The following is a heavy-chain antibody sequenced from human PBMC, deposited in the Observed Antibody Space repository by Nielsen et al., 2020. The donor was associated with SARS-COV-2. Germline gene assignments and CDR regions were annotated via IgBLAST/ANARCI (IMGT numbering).Heavy chain of an antibody. V-gene: IGHV1-24*01. CDR1: GYTLTELS. D-gene: IGHD6-19*01. J-gene: IGHJ5*02. CDR3: ATGPPAGTSWWFDP. Sequence: ASVKVSCKVSGYTLTELSMHWVRQAPGKGLEWMGDFDPEDGETIYAQKFQGRVTMTEDTSTDTAYMELSSLRSEDTAVYYCATGPPAGTSWWFDPWGQGTLVTVSS. CDR2: FDPEDGET.